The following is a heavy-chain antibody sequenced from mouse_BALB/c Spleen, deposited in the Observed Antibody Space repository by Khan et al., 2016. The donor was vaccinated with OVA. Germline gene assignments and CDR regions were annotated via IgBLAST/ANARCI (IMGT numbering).Heavy chain of an antibody. CDR2: ISYSGST. Sequence: EVQLQESGPGLVKPSQSLSLTCTVTGHSITSDYAWNWIRQFPGNKLEWMGYISYSGSTNYTASLKSRISITRDTSKNQFFLQLNSVTTEATATYYCRRKAGIKYWGQGTTLTVSS. J-gene: IGHJ2*01. D-gene: IGHD4-1*01. CDR3: RRKAGIKY. CDR1: GHSITSDYA. V-gene: IGHV3-2*02.